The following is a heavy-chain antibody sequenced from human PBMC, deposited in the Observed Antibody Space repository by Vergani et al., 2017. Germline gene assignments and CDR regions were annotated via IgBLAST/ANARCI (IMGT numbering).Heavy chain of an antibody. CDR1: GGSFSGYY. CDR2: INHSGST. CDR3: ARGRHYGGNMVPFDY. V-gene: IGHV4-34*01. Sequence: QVQLQQWGAGLLKPSETLSLTCAVYGGSFSGYYWSWIRQPPGKGLEWSGEINHSGSTNYNPSLKSRVTISVDTSKNQFSLKLSSVTAADTAVYYCARGRHYGGNMVPFDYWGQGTLVTVSS. J-gene: IGHJ4*02. D-gene: IGHD4-23*01.